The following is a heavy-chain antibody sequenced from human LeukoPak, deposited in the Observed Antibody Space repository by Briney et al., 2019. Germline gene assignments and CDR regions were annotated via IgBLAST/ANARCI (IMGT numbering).Heavy chain of an antibody. CDR3: ARERYDILTGYYYYYYYYMDV. J-gene: IGHJ6*03. Sequence: ASVKVSCKASGYTFTSYGISWVRQAPGQGLEWMGWISAYNGNTNYAQKLQGRVSMTTDTSTSTAYMDLRSLRSDDTAVYYCARERYDILTGYYYYYYYYMDVWGKGTTVTISS. CDR1: GYTFTSYG. D-gene: IGHD3-9*01. CDR2: ISAYNGNT. V-gene: IGHV1-18*01.